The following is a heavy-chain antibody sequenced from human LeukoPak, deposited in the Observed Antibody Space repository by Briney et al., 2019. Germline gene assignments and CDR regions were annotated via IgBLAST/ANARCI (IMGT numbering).Heavy chain of an antibody. CDR1: GLTFSSYA. V-gene: IGHV3-23*01. CDR3: ARTASYYYDSRGYYL. CDR2: ISGSGGST. D-gene: IGHD3-22*01. Sequence: GGSLRLSCAASGLTFSSYAMSWVRQAPGKGLEWVSAISGSGGSTYYADSVKGRFTISRDNSKNTQYLQMNSLRAEDTAVFYCARTASYYYDSRGYYLWGQGTLVTVSS. J-gene: IGHJ5*02.